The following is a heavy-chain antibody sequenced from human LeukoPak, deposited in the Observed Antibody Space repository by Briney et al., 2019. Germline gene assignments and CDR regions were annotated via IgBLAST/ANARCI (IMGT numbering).Heavy chain of an antibody. CDR3: AVGITILGVAASFDS. Sequence: PSETLSLTCAVYGVSYNAYYWSWIRQPPGKGLEWIGDIDHRGTATYNPSLKSRLTISADASKNRFSLKLNSVTDADTAVYYCAVGITILGVAASFDSWGQGNLVIVSS. CDR2: IDHRGTA. V-gene: IGHV4-34*01. J-gene: IGHJ4*02. D-gene: IGHD3-3*01. CDR1: GVSYNAYY.